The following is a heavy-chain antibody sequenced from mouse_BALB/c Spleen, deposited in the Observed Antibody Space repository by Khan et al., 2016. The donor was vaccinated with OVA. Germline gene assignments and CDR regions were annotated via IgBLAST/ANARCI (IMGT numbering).Heavy chain of an antibody. CDR2: IWSDGSA. V-gene: IGHV2-6-1*01. J-gene: IGHJ4*01. CDR1: GFSLTNYG. CDR3: ARQPYYHYYIMDY. D-gene: IGHD2-10*01. Sequence: VQLKESGPGPVAPSQSLSITCTISGFSLTNYGVHWIRQPPGKGLEWLVVIWSDGSATYNSALKSRLNISKDNSKNQVFLKMNSLQTDDTAMYYCARQPYYHYYIMDYWGQGTSVTVSS.